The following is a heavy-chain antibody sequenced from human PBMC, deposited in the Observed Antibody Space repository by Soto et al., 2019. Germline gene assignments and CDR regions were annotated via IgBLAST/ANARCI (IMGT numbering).Heavy chain of an antibody. Sequence: EVQLLESGGGLVQPGGSLGFSCAASGFTFRSFAMSGVPRAPGKGLGWVSGISGSGGRTYSADSVKGRFTISRDNSKNTLSLQMNGLRAEDTAVYYCAKHAEDYGDSRVDYWGQGTLVTVSS. V-gene: IGHV3-23*01. CDR1: GFTFRSFA. D-gene: IGHD4-17*01. CDR3: AKHAEDYGDSRVDY. J-gene: IGHJ4*02. CDR2: ISGSGGRT.